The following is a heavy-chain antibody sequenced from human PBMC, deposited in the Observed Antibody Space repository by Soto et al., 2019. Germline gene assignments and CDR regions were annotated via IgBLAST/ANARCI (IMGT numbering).Heavy chain of an antibody. D-gene: IGHD4-17*01. CDR2: IIPIFGTA. CDR3: ARGYDYGDYYFDY. V-gene: IGHV1-69*13. CDR1: GGTLTNFINYP. J-gene: IGHJ4*02. Sequence: GASVKVSCKASGGTLTNFINYPINWVRQAPGQGLEWMGGIIPIFGTANYAQKFQGRVTITADEATSTAYMELSSLRSEDTAVYYCARGYDYGDYYFDYWGQGNLVTVSS.